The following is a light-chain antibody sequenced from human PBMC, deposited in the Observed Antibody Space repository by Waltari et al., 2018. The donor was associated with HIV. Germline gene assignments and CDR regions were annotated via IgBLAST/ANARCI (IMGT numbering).Light chain of an antibody. CDR3: QQGSGWPPAFS. Sequence: EVPLTQSPATLSLSPGDSATPSCRPSQSISGAVAWDQQKPGQAPRLLIYDASRRYTGIPVRFRGSGSGTDFTLTISSLEPEDFAIYYCQQGSGWPPAFSFGGGTRVDIK. J-gene: IGKJ4*01. V-gene: IGKV3-11*01. CDR1: QSISGA. CDR2: DAS.